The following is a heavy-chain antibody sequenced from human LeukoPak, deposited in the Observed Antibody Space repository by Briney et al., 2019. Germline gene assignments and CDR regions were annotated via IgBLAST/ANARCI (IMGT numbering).Heavy chain of an antibody. V-gene: IGHV3-74*01. D-gene: IGHD6-13*01. CDR1: GFTFSSYW. J-gene: IGHJ6*03. CDR2: INSDGSST. CDR3: ARDIRAAAGTRTFYYYYYMDV. Sequence: GGSLRLSSAASGFTFSSYWMHWVRQAPGKGLVWVSRINSDGSSTSYADSVKGRFTISRDNAKNTLYLQMNSLRAEDTAVYYCARDIRAAAGTRTFYYYYYMDVWGKGTTVTVSS.